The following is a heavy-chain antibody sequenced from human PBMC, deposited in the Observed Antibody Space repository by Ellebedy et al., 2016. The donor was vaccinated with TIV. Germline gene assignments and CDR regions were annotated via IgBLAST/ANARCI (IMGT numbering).Heavy chain of an antibody. V-gene: IGHV3-74*01. CDR3: AREVPASSKGGPFDI. D-gene: IGHD2-2*01. CDR2: LNTDGSTI. CDR1: GFTLTNYW. Sequence: GESLKISCAASGFTLTNYWMHWVRQAPGKGLLWVSSLNTDGSTIRYADSVQGRFTISRDNAKSMLYLQMNSLRAEDTAVYYCAREVPASSKGGPFDIWGQGTMVTVSP. J-gene: IGHJ3*02.